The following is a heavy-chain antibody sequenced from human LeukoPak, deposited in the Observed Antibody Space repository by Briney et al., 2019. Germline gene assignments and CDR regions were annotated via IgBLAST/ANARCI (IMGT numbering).Heavy chain of an antibody. CDR2: IKQDGSEK. J-gene: IGHJ3*02. Sequence: PGTSLRLSCAASGFTFSSYWMSWVRQAPGKGLEWVANIKQDGSEKYYVDSVKGRFTISRDNAKNSLYLQMNSLRAEDTAVYYCARDGDFWSGNDAFDIWGQGTMVTVSS. V-gene: IGHV3-7*01. CDR1: GFTFSSYW. D-gene: IGHD3-3*01. CDR3: ARDGDFWSGNDAFDI.